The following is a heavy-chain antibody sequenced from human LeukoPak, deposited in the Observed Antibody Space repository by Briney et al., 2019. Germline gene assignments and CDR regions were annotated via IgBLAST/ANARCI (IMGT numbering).Heavy chain of an antibody. CDR2: IDWDDDK. CDR1: GFSLSTRVMC. Sequence: SGPALVKPTQTLTLTCTLSGFSLSTRVMCVSWIRQPPGKALEWLARIDWDDDKYYSTSLKTRLTISKDTSKNQVVLTMTNMDPVDTATYYCARITTGSLYFDYWGQGTLVTVSS. V-gene: IGHV2-70*11. D-gene: IGHD2-8*02. CDR3: ARITTGSLYFDY. J-gene: IGHJ4*02.